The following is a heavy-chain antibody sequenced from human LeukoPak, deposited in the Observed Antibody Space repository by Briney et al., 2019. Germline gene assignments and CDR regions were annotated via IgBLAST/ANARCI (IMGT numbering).Heavy chain of an antibody. V-gene: IGHV1-3*03. CDR1: GYTFTSYA. J-gene: IGHJ4*02. D-gene: IGHD1-1*01. CDR2: INAGNGNT. Sequence: ASVKVSYKASGYTFTSYAMHWVRQAPGQRLEWMGWINAGNGNTKYSQEFQGRVTITRDTSASTAYMELSSLRSEDMAVYYCAREGADDPYYFDYWGQGTLVTVSS. CDR3: AREGADDPYYFDY.